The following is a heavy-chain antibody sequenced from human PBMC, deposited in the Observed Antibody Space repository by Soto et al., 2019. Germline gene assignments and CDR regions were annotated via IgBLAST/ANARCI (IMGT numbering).Heavy chain of an antibody. D-gene: IGHD2-2*01. CDR3: ARHAKLPSAKSWFDP. Sequence: QVQLQESGPGLVKPSQTLSLTCTVSGGSISSGGYYWSWIRQHPGKGLEWIGYIYYSGSTYYNPSLKSRVSISVDTSKNQFSLKLSSVTAADTAVYYCARHAKLPSAKSWFDPWGQGTLVTVSS. J-gene: IGHJ5*02. V-gene: IGHV4-31*03. CDR2: IYYSGST. CDR1: GGSISSGGYY.